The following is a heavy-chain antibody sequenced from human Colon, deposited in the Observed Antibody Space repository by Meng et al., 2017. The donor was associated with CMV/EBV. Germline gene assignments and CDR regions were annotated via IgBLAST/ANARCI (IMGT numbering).Heavy chain of an antibody. D-gene: IGHD3-3*01. Sequence: GESLKTSCAASGFTFSSYSMNWVRQAPGKGLEWVSSVSSSSSYIYYADSVKGRFTISRDNAKNSLYLQRDSLRAEDTAVYYCARVWAFGVVITIYGMDVWGQGTRVTVSS. CDR2: VSSSSSYI. CDR3: ARVWAFGVVITIYGMDV. CDR1: GFTFSSYS. V-gene: IGHV3-21*01. J-gene: IGHJ6*02.